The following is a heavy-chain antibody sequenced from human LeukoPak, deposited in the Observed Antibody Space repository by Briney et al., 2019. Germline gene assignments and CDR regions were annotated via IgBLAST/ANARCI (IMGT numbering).Heavy chain of an antibody. V-gene: IGHV1-46*01. Sequence: ASVKVSCKASGYTFTSYYMHWMRQAPGQGLEWMGIINPSGGSTSYAQKFQGRVTMTRDTSTSTVYMELSSLRSEDTAVYYCARDNSGVPAAIYYFDYWGQGTLVTVSS. CDR2: INPSGGST. J-gene: IGHJ4*02. CDR3: ARDNSGVPAAIYYFDY. CDR1: GYTFTSYY. D-gene: IGHD2-2*01.